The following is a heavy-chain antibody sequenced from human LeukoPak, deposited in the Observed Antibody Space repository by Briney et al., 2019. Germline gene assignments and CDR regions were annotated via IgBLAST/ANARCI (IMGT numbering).Heavy chain of an antibody. CDR2: ISWNRGSI. V-gene: IGHV3-9*01. D-gene: IGHD2-2*01. Sequence: PGGSLRLSCAASGFTFDDYAMHWVRQAPGKGLEWVSGISWNRGSIGYADSVKGRFTISRDNAKMSLYLQMNSLRAEDTALNYCAKGYCSSISCHADYWGQGTLVTASS. J-gene: IGHJ4*02. CDR3: AKGYCSSISCHADY. CDR1: GFTFDDYA.